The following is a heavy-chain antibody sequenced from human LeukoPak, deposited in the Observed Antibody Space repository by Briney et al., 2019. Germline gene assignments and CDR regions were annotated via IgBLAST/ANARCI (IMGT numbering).Heavy chain of an antibody. Sequence: SVKVSCKASGGTFSSYAISWVRQAPGQGLEWMGRIIPTFGTANYAQKFQGRVTIATDESTSTAYMELSSLRSEDTAVYYCARDGDSYGRLFDYWGQGTLVTVSS. V-gene: IGHV1-69*05. CDR1: GGTFSSYA. CDR2: IIPTFGTA. J-gene: IGHJ4*02. CDR3: ARDGDSYGRLFDY. D-gene: IGHD5-18*01.